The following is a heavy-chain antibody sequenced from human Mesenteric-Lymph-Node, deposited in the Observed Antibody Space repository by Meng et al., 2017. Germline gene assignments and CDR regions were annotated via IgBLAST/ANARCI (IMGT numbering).Heavy chain of an antibody. CDR1: GGSISSGDSY. CDR2: INHSGST. J-gene: IGHJ4*02. V-gene: IGHV4-30-4*01. D-gene: IGHD2/OR15-2a*01. CDR3: ARGFLSFVRVFDY. Sequence: VPLQVSAPGVVKPPRPLSLSCSVSGGSISSGDSYWSWIRQPPGKGLGWIGEINHSGSTNYNPSLKSRVTISVDTSKNQFSLKLSSVTAADTAVYYCARGFLSFVRVFDYWGQGTLVTVSS.